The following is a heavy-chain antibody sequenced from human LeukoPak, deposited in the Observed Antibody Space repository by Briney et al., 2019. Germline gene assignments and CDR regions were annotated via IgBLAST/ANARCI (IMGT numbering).Heavy chain of an antibody. CDR2: INSDGSST. CDR1: GLTFNSYW. CDR3: ARDTYSSSWSYYYYYYIDV. Sequence: GGSLRLSCAASGLTFNSYWMHWVRQVAGKGLAWVSRINSDGSSTNYADSVKGRFTISRDNAKNTLYLQMNSLRAEDTAVYSCARDTYSSSWSYYYYYYIDVWGKGTTVTVSS. V-gene: IGHV3-74*01. D-gene: IGHD6-13*01. J-gene: IGHJ6*03.